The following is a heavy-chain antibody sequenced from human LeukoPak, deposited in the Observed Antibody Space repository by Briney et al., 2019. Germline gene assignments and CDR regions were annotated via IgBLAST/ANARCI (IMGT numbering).Heavy chain of an antibody. CDR1: GGSISSGDYY. Sequence: SQTLSLTCTVSGGSISSGDYYWSWIRQPPGKGLEWIGYIYYSGSTYYNPSLKSRVTISVDTSKNQFSLKLSSVTAADTAVYYCARDGGYYDVAFDPGGQGTLVTVSS. CDR3: ARDGGYYDVAFDP. J-gene: IGHJ5*01. D-gene: IGHD3-3*01. CDR2: IYYSGST. V-gene: IGHV4-30-4*08.